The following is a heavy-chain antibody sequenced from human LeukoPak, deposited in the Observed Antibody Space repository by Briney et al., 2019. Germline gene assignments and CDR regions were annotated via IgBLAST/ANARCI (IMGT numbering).Heavy chain of an antibody. D-gene: IGHD3-16*02. J-gene: IGHJ4*02. Sequence: PSETLSLTCAVYGGSFSGYYWSWIRQPPGKGLEWIGEINHSGSTNYNPSLKSRVTISVDTSKNQFSLKLSSVTAADTAVYYCARGRDYVWGSYRPLIYWGQGTLVTVSS. V-gene: IGHV4-34*01. CDR3: ARGRDYVWGSYRPLIY. CDR2: INHSGST. CDR1: GGSFSGYY.